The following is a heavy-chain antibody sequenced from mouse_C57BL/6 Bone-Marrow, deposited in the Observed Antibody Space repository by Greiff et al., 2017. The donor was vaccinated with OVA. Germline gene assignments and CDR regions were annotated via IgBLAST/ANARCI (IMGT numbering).Heavy chain of an antibody. D-gene: IGHD1-1*01. J-gene: IGHJ4*01. CDR3: DGGATVVAREYCYAMDY. CDR1: GYAFSSSW. CDR2: IYPGDGDT. V-gene: IGHV1-82*01. Sequence: QVQLQQSGPELVKPGASVKISCKASGYAFSSSWMNWVKQRPGQGLEWIGRIYPGDGDTNYNGKFKGKATLTVDKSYSTAYMQLSSLTSEDSAVYFCDGGATVVAREYCYAMDYWGQGTSVTVSS.